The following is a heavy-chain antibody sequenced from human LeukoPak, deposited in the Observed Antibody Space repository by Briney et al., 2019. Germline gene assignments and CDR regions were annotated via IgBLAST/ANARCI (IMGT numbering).Heavy chain of an antibody. CDR3: ARDRCGYSYGYFDY. CDR2: ISAYNGNT. Sequence: GASVKVSCKASGYTFTSYGISWVRQAPGQGLEWMGWISAYNGNTNYAQKLQGRVTMTTDTSTSTAYMELRSLRSDDTAVYYCARDRCGYSYGYFDYWGQGTLVTVSS. J-gene: IGHJ4*02. V-gene: IGHV1-18*01. CDR1: GYTFTSYG. D-gene: IGHD5-18*01.